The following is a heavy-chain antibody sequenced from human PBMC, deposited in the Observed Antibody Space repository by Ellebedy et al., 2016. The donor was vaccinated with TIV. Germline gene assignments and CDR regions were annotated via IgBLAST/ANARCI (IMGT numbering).Heavy chain of an antibody. V-gene: IGHV4-61*01. D-gene: IGHD4-17*01. CDR2: IYYSGST. J-gene: IGHJ2*01. CDR3: ARDSLRNWYFDL. Sequence: SETLSLTCTVSGGSISSSSYYWSWIRQPPGKGLEWIGYIYYSGSTNYNPSLKSRVTISVDTSKNQFSLKLSSVTAADTAVYYCARDSLRNWYFDLWGRGTLVTVSS. CDR1: GGSISSSSYY.